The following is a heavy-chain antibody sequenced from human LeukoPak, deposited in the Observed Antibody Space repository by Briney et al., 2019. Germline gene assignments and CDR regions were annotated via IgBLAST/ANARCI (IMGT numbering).Heavy chain of an antibody. J-gene: IGHJ4*02. CDR3: ARSAAADFDY. CDR1: GFTFSRYW. Sequence: GGSLRLSCAASGFTFSRYWMNWVRQTPGQGLEWVANIHEDGSEKYYVDSVKGRFTISRDNAKNSLYLQMNSLRAEDTAVYYCARSAAADFDYWGQGTLVTVSS. V-gene: IGHV3-7*04. CDR2: IHEDGSEK. D-gene: IGHD6-13*01.